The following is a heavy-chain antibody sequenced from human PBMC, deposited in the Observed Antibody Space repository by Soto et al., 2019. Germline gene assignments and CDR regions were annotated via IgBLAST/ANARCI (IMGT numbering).Heavy chain of an antibody. CDR1: GFTFSSYA. CDR2: ISGSGGST. J-gene: IGHJ4*02. CDR3: SKDQGSLRFFEWLLLYYFDY. D-gene: IGHD3-3*01. V-gene: IGHV3-23*01. Sequence: PGGSLRLSCAASGFTFSSYAMSWVRQAPGKGLEWVSAISGSGGSTYYADSVKGRFTISRDNSKNTLYLQMNSLKAEDTAVYYCSKDQGSLRFFEWLLLYYFDYWGQGTLVPVSS.